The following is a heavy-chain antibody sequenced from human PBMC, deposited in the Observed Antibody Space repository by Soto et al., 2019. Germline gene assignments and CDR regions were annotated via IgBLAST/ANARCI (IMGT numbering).Heavy chain of an antibody. J-gene: IGHJ5*01. CDR3: STRAYDTNGYYRFDT. CDR1: GGSFSGHS. CDR2: INHSGRV. D-gene: IGHD3-22*01. V-gene: IGHV4-34*01. Sequence: LSLTCAVYGGSFSGHSWTWIRQSPGKGLEWIGDINHSGRVNYSPSLKSRVTISLDTSKNQFSLTLSAVTAADTAMYYCSTRAYDTNGYYRFDTWGQGTLVTVSS.